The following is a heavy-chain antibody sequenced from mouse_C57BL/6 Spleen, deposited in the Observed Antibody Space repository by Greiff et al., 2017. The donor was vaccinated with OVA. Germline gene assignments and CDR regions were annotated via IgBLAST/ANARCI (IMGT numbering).Heavy chain of an antibody. D-gene: IGHD2-4*01. CDR3: ARSDYDVGAIDY. J-gene: IGHJ4*01. Sequence: ESGPELVKPGASVKISCKASGYSFTGYYMNWVKQSPEKSLEWIGEINPSTGGTTYNQKFKAKATLTVDKSSSTAYMQLKSLTSEYSAVYSCARSDYDVGAIDYWGQGTSVTVSS. V-gene: IGHV1-42*01. CDR2: INPSTGGT. CDR1: GYSFTGYY.